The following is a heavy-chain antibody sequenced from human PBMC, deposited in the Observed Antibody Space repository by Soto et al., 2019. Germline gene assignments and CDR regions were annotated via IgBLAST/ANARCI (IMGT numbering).Heavy chain of an antibody. V-gene: IGHV3-33*01. CDR1: GFTFSSYG. J-gene: IGHJ4*02. Sequence: PGGSLRLSCAASGFTFSSYGMHWVRQAPGKGLEWVAVIWYDGSNKYYADSVKGRFTISRDNSKNTLYLQMNSLRAEDTAVYYCARFPPDSSSSGWGQGTLVTVSS. CDR2: IWYDGSNK. D-gene: IGHD6-6*01. CDR3: ARFPPDSSSSG.